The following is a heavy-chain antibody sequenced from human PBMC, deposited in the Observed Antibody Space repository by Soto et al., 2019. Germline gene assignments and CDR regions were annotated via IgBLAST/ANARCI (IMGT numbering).Heavy chain of an antibody. J-gene: IGHJ4*02. CDR2: FNPMSGST. V-gene: IGHV1-46*04. D-gene: IGHD6-13*01. CDR3: ARDLAAADY. CDR1: GYIFINYY. Sequence: QVQLVQSGAEVKKPGASVKISCKTSGYIFINYYIHWVRQAPGQGLEWVALFNPMSGSTNYAQKLQGRVTVTSDTCTSTDYMELSSLISEDTDVYYCARDLAAADYWGQGTLVTVSS.